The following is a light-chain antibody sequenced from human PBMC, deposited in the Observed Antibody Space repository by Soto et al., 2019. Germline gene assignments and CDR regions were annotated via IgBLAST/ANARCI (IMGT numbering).Light chain of an antibody. Sequence: EVVLPQSPVTLSLSPGERATLSCRASQSVSSYLAWYQQKPGQAPRLLIYDIPNRATGIPARFSGSGSGTDFTLTTTGLDPDDFAVYYCQQSNDWQVTFGQGTDWRL. CDR2: DIP. J-gene: IGKJ5*01. V-gene: IGKV3-11*01. CDR1: QSVSSY. CDR3: QQSNDWQVT.